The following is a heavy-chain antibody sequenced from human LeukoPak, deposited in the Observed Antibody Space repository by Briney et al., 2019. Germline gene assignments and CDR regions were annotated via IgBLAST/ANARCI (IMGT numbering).Heavy chain of an antibody. V-gene: IGHV3-21*01. Sequence: PGGSLRLSCAASGFTFSSYSMNWVGQAPGQGMGWVASISSSRSYVYYADSVKGRFTISRDNAKNSLYLQMNSLRAEDTAVYYCARGWVRGVTAYYMDVWGKGTTVTVSS. CDR2: ISSSRSYV. CDR1: GFTFSSYS. J-gene: IGHJ6*03. CDR3: ARGWVRGVTAYYMDV. D-gene: IGHD3-10*01.